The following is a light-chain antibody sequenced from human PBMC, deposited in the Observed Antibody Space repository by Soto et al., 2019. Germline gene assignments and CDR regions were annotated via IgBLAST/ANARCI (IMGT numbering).Light chain of an antibody. V-gene: IGKV3-11*01. CDR2: DAS. CDR3: QQRSNWLPST. Sequence: EIVLTQSPATLSLSPGERATLSCRASQSVSSYLAWYQQKPGQAPRLLIYDASNRATGIPARFSGSGSGTDFTLTISSLEPEDFAVYYCQQRSNWLPSTFGPGTKV. CDR1: QSVSSY. J-gene: IGKJ1*01.